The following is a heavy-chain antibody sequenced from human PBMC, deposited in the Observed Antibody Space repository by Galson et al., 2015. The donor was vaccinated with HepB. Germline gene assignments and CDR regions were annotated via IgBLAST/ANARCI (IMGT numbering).Heavy chain of an antibody. CDR3: ARDPYCGSDCHGPTFYSSYGMDV. D-gene: IGHD2-21*02. CDR2: IKRDGSEI. CDR1: GFKFNNYW. J-gene: IGHJ6*02. Sequence: SLRLSCAASGFKFNNYWMNWVRQAPGKGLAWVANIKRDGSEIFYVDSVKGRFTISRDNAENSLYLQMHSLKAEDTAVYYCARDPYCGSDCHGPTFYSSYGMDVWGQGTTVTVSS. V-gene: IGHV3-7*01.